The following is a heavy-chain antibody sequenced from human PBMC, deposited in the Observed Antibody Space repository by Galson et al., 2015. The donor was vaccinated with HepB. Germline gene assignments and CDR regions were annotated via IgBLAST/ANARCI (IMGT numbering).Heavy chain of an antibody. CDR3: ARDLGDSSGSY. CDR1: GFTFSSYG. V-gene: IGHV3-30*03. CDR2: ISYDGSNK. D-gene: IGHD6-19*01. J-gene: IGHJ4*02. Sequence: SLRLSCAASGFTFSSYGMHWVRQAPGKGLEWVAVISYDGSNKYYADSVKGRFTISRDNSKNTLYLQMNSLRAEDTAVYYCARDLGDSSGSYWGQGTLVTVSS.